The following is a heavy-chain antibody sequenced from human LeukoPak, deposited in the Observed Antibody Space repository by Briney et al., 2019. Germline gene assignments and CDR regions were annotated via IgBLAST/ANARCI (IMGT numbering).Heavy chain of an antibody. V-gene: IGHV3-66*01. CDR1: VFSLGSNY. D-gene: IGHD3-16*01. Sequence: GGSLRLSCAASVFSLGSNYMTWVRQAPGKGLEWGSLIYSGGSTYYADSVKGRCTISRDNAKNSLYLQMNSLRAEDTAVYYCARVGVLVTAFDIWGQGTMVTVSS. CDR3: ARVGVLVTAFDI. J-gene: IGHJ3*02. CDR2: IYSGGST.